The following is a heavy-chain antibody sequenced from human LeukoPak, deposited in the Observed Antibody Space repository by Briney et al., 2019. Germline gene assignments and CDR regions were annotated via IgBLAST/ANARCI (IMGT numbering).Heavy chain of an antibody. CDR2: ISSSGSTI. CDR3: ARDPPFCSGGSCVLPYFDY. J-gene: IGHJ4*02. V-gene: IGHV3-48*03. CDR1: GFTFSSYE. Sequence: GGSLRLSCAASGFTFSSYEMNWVRQAPGKGLEWVSYISSSGSTIYYADSVKGRFTISRDNAKNSLYLQMNSLRAEDTAVYYCARDPPFCSGGSCVLPYFDYWGQGTLVTVSS. D-gene: IGHD2-15*01.